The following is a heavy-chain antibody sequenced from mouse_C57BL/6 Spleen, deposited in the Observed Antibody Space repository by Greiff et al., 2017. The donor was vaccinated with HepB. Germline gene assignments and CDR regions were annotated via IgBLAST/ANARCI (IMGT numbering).Heavy chain of an antibody. CDR2: INPNNGGT. D-gene: IGHD3-1*01. Sequence: SGPELVKPGASVKMSCKASGYTFTDYNMHWVKQSHGKSLEWIGYINPNNGGTSYNQKFKGKATLTVNKSSSTAYMELRSLTSEDSAVYYCARSRARSYFDYWGQGTTLTVSS. CDR3: ARSRARSYFDY. CDR1: GYTFTDYN. J-gene: IGHJ2*01. V-gene: IGHV1-22*01.